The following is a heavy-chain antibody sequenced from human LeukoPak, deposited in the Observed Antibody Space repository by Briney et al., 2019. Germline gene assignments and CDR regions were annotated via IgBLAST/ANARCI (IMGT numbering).Heavy chain of an antibody. CDR3: ARDGYSSGWYPPDHYYGLDV. J-gene: IGHJ6*02. D-gene: IGHD6-19*01. CDR1: GFTFDDYA. V-gene: IGHV3-9*01. CDR2: ISWNSGRI. Sequence: GGSLRLSCAASGFTFDDYAMHWVRQAPGKGLEWVSGISWNSGRIGYADSVKGRFTISRDNAKNSLYLQMNSLRAEDTAVYYCARDGYSSGWYPPDHYYGLDVWGQGTTVTVSS.